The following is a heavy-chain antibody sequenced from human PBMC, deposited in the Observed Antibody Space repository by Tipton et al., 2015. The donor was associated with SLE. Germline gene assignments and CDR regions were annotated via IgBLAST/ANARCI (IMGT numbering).Heavy chain of an antibody. CDR1: GFTFGSYA. J-gene: IGHJ4*02. D-gene: IGHD6-6*01. CDR3: ARVRSIAARPLDY. V-gene: IGHV3-48*04. CDR2: ISTSSSTI. Sequence: SLRLSCAASGFTFGSYAMNWVRQAPGKGLEWISYISTSSSTILYADSVQGRFTISRDNAKNSLFLQMNSLSPEDTAVYFCARVRSIAARPLDYWGQGTLVTVSS.